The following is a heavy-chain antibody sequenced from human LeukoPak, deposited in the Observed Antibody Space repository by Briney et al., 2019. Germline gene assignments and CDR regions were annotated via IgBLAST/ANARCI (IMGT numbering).Heavy chain of an antibody. J-gene: IGHJ4*02. V-gene: IGHV3-30*03. CDR3: VGDYGGIDY. D-gene: IGHD4-17*01. Sequence: GRSLRLSCAASGFTFSSYGMHWVRQAPGKGLEWVAVISYDGSNKYYADSVKGRFTISRDNSKNTLYLQMNSLRAEDTAVYYCVGDYGGIDYWGQGTLVTVSS. CDR1: GFTFSSYG. CDR2: ISYDGSNK.